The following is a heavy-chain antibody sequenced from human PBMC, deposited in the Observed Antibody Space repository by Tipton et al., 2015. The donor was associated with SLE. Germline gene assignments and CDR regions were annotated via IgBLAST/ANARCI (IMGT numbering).Heavy chain of an antibody. CDR2: INHSRST. J-gene: IGHJ4*02. V-gene: IGHV4-34*01. Sequence: TLSLTCAVYGGSFSGYYWSWIRQPPGKGLEWIGEINHSRSTNYNPSLKSRVTISVDTSKNQFSLKLSSVTAADTAVYFCATGYSSGWYLDYFDCWGQGTLVTVSS. D-gene: IGHD6-19*01. CDR3: ATGYSSGWYLDYFDC. CDR1: GGSFSGYY.